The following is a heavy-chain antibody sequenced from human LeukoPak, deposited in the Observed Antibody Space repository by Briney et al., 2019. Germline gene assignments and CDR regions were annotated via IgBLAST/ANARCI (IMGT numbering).Heavy chain of an antibody. J-gene: IGHJ4*02. V-gene: IGHV4-59*01. CDR3: ARSYSSSWRSPFDY. Sequence: SETLSLTCSVSGGSIRNYFWSWIRQPPGKGLEWIGYIYYSGSTNDNPSLKSRVTISVDTSENQFSLKLNSVTAADTAVYYCARSYSSSWRSPFDYWGQGTLVTVSS. CDR1: GGSIRNYF. CDR2: IYYSGST. D-gene: IGHD6-13*01.